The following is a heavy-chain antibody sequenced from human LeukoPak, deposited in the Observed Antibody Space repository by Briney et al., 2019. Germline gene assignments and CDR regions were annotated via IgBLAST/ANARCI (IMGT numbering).Heavy chain of an antibody. J-gene: IGHJ2*01. V-gene: IGHV3-23*01. CDR2: ISGSGDST. CDR3: ARVGDHFHWYLDL. CDR1: GFTFSSYV. Sequence: TGGSLRLSCAASGFTFSSYVMSWVRQAPGKGLECVSAISGSGDSTYYADSVKGRFTISRDSSKNILFLQMNDLRAEDTAVYYCARVGDHFHWYLDLWGRGTLVTVSS. D-gene: IGHD3-10*01.